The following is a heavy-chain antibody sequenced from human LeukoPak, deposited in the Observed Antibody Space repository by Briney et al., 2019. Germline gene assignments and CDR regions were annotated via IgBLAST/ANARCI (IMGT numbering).Heavy chain of an antibody. CDR3: VRGSGREWFDV. CDR1: GFTFSTYW. Sequence: PGGSLRLSCAASGFTFSTYWMSWVRQAPGKGLELVANINQDGSDRNYVDSVKGRFTISRDNAKNSLYLQMNSLRAEDTAVYYCVRGSGREWFDVWGQGTLVTVSS. CDR2: INQDGSDR. V-gene: IGHV3-7*01. D-gene: IGHD6-25*01. J-gene: IGHJ5*02.